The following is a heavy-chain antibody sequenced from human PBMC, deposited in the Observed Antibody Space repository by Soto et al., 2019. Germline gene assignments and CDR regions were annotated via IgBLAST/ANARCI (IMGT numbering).Heavy chain of an antibody. J-gene: IGHJ6*03. Sequence: EVQLVESGGGLVQPGGSLRLSCAASGFTFSSYSMNWVRQAPGTGLEWVSYISSSSSTIYYADSVKGRFTISRDNAQNSRYLQMKSLRAEDTAVYYCAIDQGWYKGGYMDVWGKGTTVTVSS. D-gene: IGHD1-20*01. CDR3: AIDQGWYKGGYMDV. CDR2: ISSSSSTI. CDR1: GFTFSSYS. V-gene: IGHV3-48*01.